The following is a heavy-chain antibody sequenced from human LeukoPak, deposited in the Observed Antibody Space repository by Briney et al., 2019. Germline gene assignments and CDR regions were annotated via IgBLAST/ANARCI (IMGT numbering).Heavy chain of an antibody. CDR1: GFTFNTYV. Sequence: PGGSLRPSCVASGFTFNTYVISWVRQAPGKGLECVSSISAPGSTTHYADSVRGRFTISRDNSKNTLYLQMNSLRAEDTAVYYCAKAGQEWYFYYMDVWGKGTTVAVSS. D-gene: IGHD3-3*01. V-gene: IGHV3-23*01. CDR3: AKAGQEWYFYYMDV. J-gene: IGHJ6*03. CDR2: ISAPGSTT.